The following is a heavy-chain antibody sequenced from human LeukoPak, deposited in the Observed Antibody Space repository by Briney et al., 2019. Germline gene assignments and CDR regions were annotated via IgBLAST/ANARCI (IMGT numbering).Heavy chain of an antibody. CDR3: AKDLRSLYESGNYGWFDP. D-gene: IGHD3-10*01. V-gene: IGHV3-23*01. CDR1: GITLNNNA. J-gene: IGHJ5*02. Sequence: GESLRLSCAASGITLNNNAMSWVRQAPEKGPEWVSCISINGGTTYYADSVKGRFTISRDNSKNTLYLQMNSLRAEDTAVYYCAKDLRSLYESGNYGWFDPWGQGALVTVSP. CDR2: ISINGGTT.